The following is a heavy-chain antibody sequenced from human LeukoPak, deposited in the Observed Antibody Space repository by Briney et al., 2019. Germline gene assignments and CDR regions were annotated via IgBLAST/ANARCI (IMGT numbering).Heavy chain of an antibody. CDR1: GFTFSDYY. J-gene: IGHJ4*02. Sequence: GGSLRLSCTASGFTFSDYYMTWIRQAPGKGLEWVSYISSSSSTIYYADSVKGRFTISRDNAKNSLYLQMNSLRAEDTAVYYCARTSYDYVWGSLDYWGQGTLVTVSS. CDR2: ISSSSSTI. D-gene: IGHD3-16*01. V-gene: IGHV3-11*04. CDR3: ARTSYDYVWGSLDY.